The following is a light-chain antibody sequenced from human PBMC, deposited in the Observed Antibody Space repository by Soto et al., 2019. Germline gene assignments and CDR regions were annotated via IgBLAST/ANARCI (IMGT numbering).Light chain of an antibody. V-gene: IGKV3-20*01. CDR3: QHYGSSPPDT. J-gene: IGKJ2*01. CDR2: GTS. CDR1: QSVSSNY. Sequence: EIVVTQSPGTLSLSLGERATLSCRASQSVSSNYVAWYQQKPGQAPRLLIYGTSRRAAGIPDRFSASGSGTDFSITISRLEPEDFAVYYCQHYGSSPPDTFGQGTKVEIK.